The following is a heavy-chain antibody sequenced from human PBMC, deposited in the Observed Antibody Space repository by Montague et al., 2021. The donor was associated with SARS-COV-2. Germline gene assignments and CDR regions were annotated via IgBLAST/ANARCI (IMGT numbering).Heavy chain of an antibody. CDR1: GGSINNYY. V-gene: IGHV4-59*01. J-gene: IGHJ4*02. CDR3: ARGGGWKRYFDY. D-gene: IGHD3-9*01. Sequence: SETLSLTCTVSGGSINNYYWSWIRQSPGRGLEWIGYIYYTGSTTRXPSLDSRVTISLDTSRDLVSLELRSLTAADTAVYYCARGGGWKRYFDYWGQGTLVAVPS. CDR2: IYYTGST.